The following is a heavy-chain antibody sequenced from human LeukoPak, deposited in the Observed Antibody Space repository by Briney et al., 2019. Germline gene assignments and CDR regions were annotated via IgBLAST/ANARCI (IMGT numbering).Heavy chain of an antibody. V-gene: IGHV4-39*07. CDR2: IYYSGST. J-gene: IGHJ4*02. Sequence: SETLSLTCTVSGGSISSSSYYWGWIRQPPGKGLEWIGSIYYSGSTYYNPSLKSRVTISVDTSKNQFSLKLSSVTAADTAVYYCARAIYRWRITMIVVVITEYFDCWGQGTLVTVSS. D-gene: IGHD3-22*01. CDR1: GGSISSSSYY. CDR3: ARAIYRWRITMIVVVITEYFDC.